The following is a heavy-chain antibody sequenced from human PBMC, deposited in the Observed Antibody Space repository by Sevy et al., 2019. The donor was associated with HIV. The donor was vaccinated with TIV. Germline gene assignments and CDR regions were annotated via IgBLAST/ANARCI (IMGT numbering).Heavy chain of an antibody. D-gene: IGHD6-19*01. CDR3: ARLDSYSIGWSPRYYFDY. CDR2: MSPGDSDP. J-gene: IGHJ4*02. V-gene: IGHV5-51*01. CDR1: AYTFTTHW. Sequence: GESLKISCRGSAYTFTTHWIGWVRQMPGKGLEWMGIMSPGDSDPRYSPSFQGQVTMSVDKSVSTAYLQWHSLETSDIAIYYCARLDSYSIGWSPRYYFDYWGQGTLVTVSS.